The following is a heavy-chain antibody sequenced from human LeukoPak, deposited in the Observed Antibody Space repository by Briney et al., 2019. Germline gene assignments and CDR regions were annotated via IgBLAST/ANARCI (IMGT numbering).Heavy chain of an antibody. V-gene: IGHV3-21*05. J-gene: IGHJ4*02. CDR2: ISSSGSDI. CDR3: ARAYRSRSYYGY. CDR1: GFTFSSYA. D-gene: IGHD3-10*01. Sequence: PGGSLRLSCAASGFTFSSYAMTWVRQAPGKGLEWVSYISSSGSDIYYAESVKGRFTISRDNAKNSLYLHMNSLRVDDTALYYCARAYRSRSYYGYWGQGTLVIVSS.